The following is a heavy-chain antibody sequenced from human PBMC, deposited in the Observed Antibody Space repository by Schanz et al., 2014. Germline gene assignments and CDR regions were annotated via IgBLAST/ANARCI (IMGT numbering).Heavy chain of an antibody. J-gene: IGHJ4*02. CDR3: AKDPSHGDYDYYFDY. CDR2: IYASGAT. D-gene: IGHD3-22*01. CDR1: GFTVSSDH. V-gene: IGHV3-66*01. Sequence: EVQLVESGGGFVQPGGSLGLSCVVSGFTVSSDHMSWVRQAPGKGLEWVSTIYASGATYYADSVKRRFTISRDISKNTLYLQMNSLRAEDTAVYYCAKDPSHGDYDYYFDYWGQGTLVTDSS.